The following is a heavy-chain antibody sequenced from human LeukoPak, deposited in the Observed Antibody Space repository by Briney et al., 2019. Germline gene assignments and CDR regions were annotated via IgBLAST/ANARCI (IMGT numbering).Heavy chain of an antibody. D-gene: IGHD2-2*01. CDR1: GFTFSSYW. J-gene: IGHJ4*02. CDR3: GRLPYYCSSTSCPDY. V-gene: IGHV3-74*01. CDR2: INSDGSST. Sequence: GGSLRLSCAASGFTFSSYWMHWVRQAPGKGLVWVSRINSDGSSTSYADSVKGRFTISRDNAKNTLYLQMNSLRAEDTAVYYCGRLPYYCSSTSCPDYWGQGTLVTVSS.